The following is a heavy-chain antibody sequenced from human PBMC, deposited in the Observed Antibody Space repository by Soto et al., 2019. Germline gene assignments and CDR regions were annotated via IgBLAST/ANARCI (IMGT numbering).Heavy chain of an antibody. Sequence: GGSLRLSCAASGFTFSNAWMSWVRQAPGKGLEWVGRIKSKTDGGTTDYAAPVKGRFTISRDDSKNTLYLQMNSLKTEDTAVYYCTTDSNPLYDFWSGYYSLAMDVWGKGTTVTVSS. V-gene: IGHV3-15*01. CDR1: GFTFSNAW. CDR3: TTDSNPLYDFWSGYYSLAMDV. D-gene: IGHD3-3*01. J-gene: IGHJ6*03. CDR2: IKSKTDGGTT.